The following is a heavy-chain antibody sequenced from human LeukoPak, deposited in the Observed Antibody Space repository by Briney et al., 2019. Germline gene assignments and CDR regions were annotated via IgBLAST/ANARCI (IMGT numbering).Heavy chain of an antibody. D-gene: IGHD6-13*01. Sequence: GRSLRLSCAASGFTFSTYDMHWVRQAPGKGLEWVAVISYDGSYKYYADSVKGRFTISRDNSKNTLYLQMNSLRAEDTAVYYCAKDRRALYSIAAAGTFDYWGQGTLVTVSS. J-gene: IGHJ4*02. V-gene: IGHV3-30*18. CDR1: GFTFSTYD. CDR3: AKDRRALYSIAAAGTFDY. CDR2: ISYDGSYK.